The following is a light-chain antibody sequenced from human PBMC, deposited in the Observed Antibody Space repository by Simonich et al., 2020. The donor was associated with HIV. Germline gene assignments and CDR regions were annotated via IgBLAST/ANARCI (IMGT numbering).Light chain of an antibody. Sequence: DIVMTQSPLSLPVTPGEPASISCRSSQSLLSSNGYNYFDWYLQKPGQSPQLLIYEVSNRFSGVPDRFSGSGSGTDFTLKISRVEAEDVGVYYCMQGIQSPKTFGQGTKLEI. V-gene: IGKV2D-29*02. CDR2: EVS. CDR3: MQGIQSPKT. CDR1: QSLLSSNGYNY. J-gene: IGKJ2*01.